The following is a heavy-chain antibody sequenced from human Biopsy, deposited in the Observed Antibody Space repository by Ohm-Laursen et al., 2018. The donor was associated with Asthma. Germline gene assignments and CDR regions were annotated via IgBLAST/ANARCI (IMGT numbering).Heavy chain of an antibody. V-gene: IGHV4-31*03. D-gene: IGHD3-22*01. CDR1: YFSITSGGYY. Sequence: SQTLSCTCTVSYFSITSGGYYRTWIRQHPEKGPEWIWFIHYRGCTYYNPSLKSRVSISIDTSKNQFSLKLSSVTAADTAVYYFARAQDYYDSRGYYRRFDYWGQGTLVTVSS. J-gene: IGHJ4*02. CDR2: IHYRGCT. CDR3: ARAQDYYDSRGYYRRFDY.